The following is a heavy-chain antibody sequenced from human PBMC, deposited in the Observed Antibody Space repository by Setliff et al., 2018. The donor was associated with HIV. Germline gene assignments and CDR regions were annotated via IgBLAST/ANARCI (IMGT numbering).Heavy chain of an antibody. CDR1: GGTFSSYT. J-gene: IGHJ6*03. V-gene: IGHV1-69*02. Sequence: SVKVSCKAAGGTFSSYTINWVRQAPGQGLEWMGRSIPILGIGNDEQAQKFKGRVTFTADKSTSTVYMELSSLRSEDTAVHYCARCGAGEWHLYMDVWGKGTAVTVSS. CDR2: SIPILGIG. D-gene: IGHD3-16*01. CDR3: ARCGAGEWHLYMDV.